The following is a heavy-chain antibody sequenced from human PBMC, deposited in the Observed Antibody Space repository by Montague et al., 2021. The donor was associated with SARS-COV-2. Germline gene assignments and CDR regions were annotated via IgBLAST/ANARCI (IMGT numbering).Heavy chain of an antibody. CDR1: AATYSRYF. J-gene: IGHJ4*01. CDR3: ARWDPQTLTLIGLRGKSAIHY. V-gene: IGHV4-34*01. Sequence: SETLSLTCAVYAATYSRYFWPLTPQSPGTSVERIAVINLGGNNNSNFDPSPRSRVTISVDTSKSPFSLKLSSVTAADTGVYYCARWDPQTLTLIGLRGKSAIHYWGHGTLVSVAS. D-gene: IGHD4-23*01. CDR2: INLGGNN.